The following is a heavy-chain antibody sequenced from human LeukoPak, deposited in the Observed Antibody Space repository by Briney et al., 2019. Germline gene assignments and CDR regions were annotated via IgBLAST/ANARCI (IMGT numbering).Heavy chain of an antibody. CDR1: GGSISSSSYY. J-gene: IGHJ4*02. V-gene: IGHV4-39*01. CDR2: IYYSGST. CDR3: ARLRWSKLMVYATSRLFDY. D-gene: IGHD2-8*01. Sequence: KPSETLSLTCTVSGGSISSSSYYWGWIRQPPGKGLEWIGSIYYSGSTYYNPSLKSRVTISVDTSKNQFSLKLSSVTAADTAVYYCARLRWSKLMVYATSRLFDYWGQGTLVTVSS.